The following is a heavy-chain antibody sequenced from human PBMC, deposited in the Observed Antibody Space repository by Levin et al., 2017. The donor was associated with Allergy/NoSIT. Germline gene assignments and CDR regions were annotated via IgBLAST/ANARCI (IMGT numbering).Heavy chain of an antibody. CDR1: GFTFSSYG. J-gene: IGHJ3*02. D-gene: IGHD6-13*01. CDR3: ARGRSSSTYEPFDI. V-gene: IGHV3-33*01. CDR2: IWYDGSNK. Sequence: GESLKISCAASGFTFSSYGMHWVRQAPGKGLEWVAVIWYDGSNKYYADSVKGRFTISRDNSKNTLFLQMNSLRAEDTAVYYCARGRSSSTYEPFDIWGQGTMVTVS.